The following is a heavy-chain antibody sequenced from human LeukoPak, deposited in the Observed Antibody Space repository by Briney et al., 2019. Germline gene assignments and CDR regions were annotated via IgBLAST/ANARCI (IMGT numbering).Heavy chain of an antibody. J-gene: IGHJ4*02. CDR2: ISSSSSNI. CDR3: ARVGRSGWTVDY. D-gene: IGHD6-19*01. CDR1: GFDFSTYS. Sequence: GGSLRLSCAASGFDFSTYSIAWVRQAPGKGLEWVSYISSSSSNIYHADSVKGRFTISRDNAKNSLHLQMNSLRAEDTAVYYCARVGRSGWTVDYWGQGTLVTVSS. V-gene: IGHV3-48*04.